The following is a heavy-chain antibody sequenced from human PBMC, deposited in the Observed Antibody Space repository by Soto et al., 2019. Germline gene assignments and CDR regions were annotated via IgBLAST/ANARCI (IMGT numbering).Heavy chain of an antibody. CDR2: IIPIFGTA. D-gene: IGHD2-21*02. CDR1: GGTFSSYA. CDR3: AQTKVVTGIYYYYCGMDV. J-gene: IGHJ6*04. V-gene: IGHV1-69*06. Sequence: SVKVSFKASGGTFSSYAISWVRQAPGQGLEWMGGIIPIFGTANYAQKFQGRVTITADKSTSTAYMELSSLRSEDTAVYYCAQTKVVTGIYYYYCGMDVWGEGTTVTVSS.